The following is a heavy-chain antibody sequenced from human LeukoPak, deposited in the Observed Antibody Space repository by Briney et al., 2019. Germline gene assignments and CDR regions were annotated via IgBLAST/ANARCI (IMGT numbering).Heavy chain of an antibody. CDR3: ARVPTVTIDFVDP. J-gene: IGHJ5*02. CDR2: ISSSSSYI. D-gene: IGHD4-11*01. Sequence: GSLRLSCAASGFTFSSYSMNWVRQAPGKGLEWVSSISSSSSYIYYADSVKGRFTISRDNAKNSLYLQMNSLRAEDTAVYYCARVPTVTIDFVDPWGQGTLVTVSS. CDR1: GFTFSSYS. V-gene: IGHV3-21*01.